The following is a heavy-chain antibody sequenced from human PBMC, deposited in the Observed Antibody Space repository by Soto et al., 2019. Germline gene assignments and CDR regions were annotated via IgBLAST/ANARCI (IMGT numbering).Heavy chain of an antibody. Sequence: LSLTCTVSGGSISSISYYWGWIRQPPGKVLEWIGSIYYSGSTYYNPSLKSRVTISVDTSKNQFSLKLSSVTAADTAVYYCAVTTDNYYYYGMDVWGQGTTVTVSS. V-gene: IGHV4-39*01. J-gene: IGHJ6*02. CDR3: AVTTDNYYYYGMDV. CDR1: GGSISSISYY. CDR2: IYYSGST. D-gene: IGHD4-4*01.